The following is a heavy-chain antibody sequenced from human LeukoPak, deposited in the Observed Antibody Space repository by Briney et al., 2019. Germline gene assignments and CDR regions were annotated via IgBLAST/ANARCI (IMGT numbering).Heavy chain of an antibody. Sequence: SETLSLTCTVSGGSISSSSYYWGWIRQPPGKGLEWIGSIYYSGSTNYNPSLKSRVTISVDTSKNQFSLKLSSVTAADTAVYYCARGRGSGWYAYYFDYWGQGTLVTVSS. J-gene: IGHJ4*02. V-gene: IGHV4-39*07. CDR3: ARGRGSGWYAYYFDY. CDR1: GGSISSSSYY. D-gene: IGHD6-19*01. CDR2: IYYSGST.